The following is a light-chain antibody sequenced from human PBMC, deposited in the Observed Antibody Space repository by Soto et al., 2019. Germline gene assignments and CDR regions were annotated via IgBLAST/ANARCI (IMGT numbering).Light chain of an antibody. Sequence: EIVLTQSPGTLSLSPGERATLSCGASQSVISNYLAWYQQKPGQAPRLLIYGTSSRATGIPDKFSGSGSGTDFTLTINRLEPEDFAVYYCHQYGSSPRTFGQGTKVEIK. J-gene: IGKJ1*01. CDR3: HQYGSSPRT. CDR1: QSVISNY. V-gene: IGKV3-20*01. CDR2: GTS.